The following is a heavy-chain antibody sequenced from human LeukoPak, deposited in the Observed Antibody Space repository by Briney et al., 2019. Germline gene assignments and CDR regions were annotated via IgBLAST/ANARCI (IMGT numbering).Heavy chain of an antibody. D-gene: IGHD5-24*01. J-gene: IGHJ6*03. V-gene: IGHV3-49*04. CDR2: IRSKAYGGTT. CDR1: GFTFGDYA. Sequence: PGGSLRLSCTASGFTFGDYAMSWVRQAPGKGRGWVGFIRSKAYGGTTEYAASVKGRFTISRDDSKSIAYLQMNSLKTEDTAVYYCTSEMATIAGDYYYMDVWGKGTTVTISS. CDR3: TSEMATIAGDYYYMDV.